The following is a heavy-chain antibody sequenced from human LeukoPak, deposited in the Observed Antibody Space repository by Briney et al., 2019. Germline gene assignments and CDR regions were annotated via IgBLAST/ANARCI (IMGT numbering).Heavy chain of an antibody. CDR1: GFTVSSNY. CDR2: ISSSSSYI. Sequence: GGSLRLSCAASGFTVSSNYMSWVREAPGKGLEWVSSISSSSSYIYYADSVKGRFTISRDNAKNSLYLQMNSLRAEDTAVYYCARGLLYSSGVDYWGQGTLVTAPS. V-gene: IGHV3-21*01. CDR3: ARGLLYSSGVDY. D-gene: IGHD6-19*01. J-gene: IGHJ4*02.